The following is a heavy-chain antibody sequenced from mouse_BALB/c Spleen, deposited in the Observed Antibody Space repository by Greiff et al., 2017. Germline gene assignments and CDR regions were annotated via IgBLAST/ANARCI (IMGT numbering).Heavy chain of an antibody. J-gene: IGHJ4*01. CDR1: GFTFSSYA. CDR2: ISSGGSYT. Sequence: EVQLVESGGGLVKPGGSLKLSCAASGFTFSSYAMSWVRQTPEKRLEWVATISSGGSYTYYPDSVKGRFTISRDNAKNTLYLQMSSLRSEDTAMYYCARHGYYYGSSSLYAMDYWGQGTSVTVAS. D-gene: IGHD1-1*01. V-gene: IGHV5-9-3*01. CDR3: ARHGYYYGSSSLYAMDY.